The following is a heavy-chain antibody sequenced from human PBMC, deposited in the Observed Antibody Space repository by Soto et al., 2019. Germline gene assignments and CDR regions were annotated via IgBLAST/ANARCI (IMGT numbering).Heavy chain of an antibody. J-gene: IGHJ6*02. V-gene: IGHV5-51*01. CDR2: VYPDDSNT. Sequence: PGESLKISCKGSGYTFTNYWIGWVRQMPGRGLEYMGIVYPDDSNTRYNPSLRGQDTISADKSISTAYLHWSSLKASDTAMYYCARLSYNWNDYYYHGMDVWGQGTTVTVSS. D-gene: IGHD1-20*01. CDR3: ARLSYNWNDYYYHGMDV. CDR1: GYTFTNYW.